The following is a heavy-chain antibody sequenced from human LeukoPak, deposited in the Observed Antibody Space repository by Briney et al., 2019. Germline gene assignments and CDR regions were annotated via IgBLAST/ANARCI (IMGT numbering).Heavy chain of an antibody. CDR1: GFTFSSDA. Sequence: GGSLRLSCAASGFTFSSDAMSWVRQAPGKGLEWVSAISGSGGSTYYADSVKGRFTISRDNSKNTLYLQMNSLRAEDTAVYYCAKDGTLVRGDIYLNAFDIWGQGTMVTVSS. J-gene: IGHJ3*02. CDR2: ISGSGGST. D-gene: IGHD3-10*01. V-gene: IGHV3-23*01. CDR3: AKDGTLVRGDIYLNAFDI.